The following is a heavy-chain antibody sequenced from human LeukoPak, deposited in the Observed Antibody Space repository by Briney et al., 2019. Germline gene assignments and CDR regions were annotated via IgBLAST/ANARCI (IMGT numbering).Heavy chain of an antibody. CDR2: ISGSGGST. V-gene: IGHV3-23*01. D-gene: IGHD3-3*01. CDR3: AKDQRPLFWSGYQGGSDY. CDR1: GFAFSSYA. J-gene: IGHJ4*02. Sequence: GGSLRLSCAASGFAFSSYAMSWVRQAPGKGLEWVPAISGSGGSTYYADSVKGRFTISRDNSKNTLYLQMNSLRAEDKAVYYCAKDQRPLFWSGYQGGSDYWGQGTLVTVSS.